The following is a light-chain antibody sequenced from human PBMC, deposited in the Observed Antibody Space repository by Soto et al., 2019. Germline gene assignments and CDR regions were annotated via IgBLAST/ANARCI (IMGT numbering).Light chain of an antibody. CDR1: QSILYSSNNKSY. Sequence: DIVMTQSPDSLAVSLGERATINCKSSQSILYSSNNKSYLAWYQQRPGQSPKLLIYWASTRESRVPDRFSGSGSGADFTLTISSLQAEDVAVYYCQQYYSIPRTFGQGTKVDIK. CDR2: WAS. J-gene: IGKJ1*01. V-gene: IGKV4-1*01. CDR3: QQYYSIPRT.